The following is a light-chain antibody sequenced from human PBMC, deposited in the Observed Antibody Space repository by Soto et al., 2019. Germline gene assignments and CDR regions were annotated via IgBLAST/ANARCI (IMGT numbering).Light chain of an antibody. CDR3: QQYGSSPLT. J-gene: IGKJ3*01. Sequence: EIVLTQSPATLSLSPGERATLSFWASQSVSSGYLAWYQQKPGLAPRLLIYDASSRATGIPDRFSGSGSGTDFTLTISRLEPEDFAVYYCQQYGSSPLTFGPGTKVDIK. CDR1: QSVSSGY. CDR2: DAS. V-gene: IGKV3D-20*01.